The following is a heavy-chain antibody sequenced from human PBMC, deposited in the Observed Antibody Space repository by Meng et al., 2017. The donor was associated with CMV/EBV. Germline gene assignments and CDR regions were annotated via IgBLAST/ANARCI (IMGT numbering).Heavy chain of an antibody. CDR1: GDSVSGNSAI. D-gene: IGHD1-26*01. J-gene: IGHJ4*02. CDR3: TRSDGRNHFDY. Sequence: CAVSGDSVSGNSAIWPWIRQSPSRGLEWLGRTYYRSRWYNDYAVSVKSRIIITPDTSKNHFSLQLNSVTPEDTAIYYCTRSDGRNHFDYWGLGSLVTVS. V-gene: IGHV6-1*01. CDR2: TYYRSRWYN.